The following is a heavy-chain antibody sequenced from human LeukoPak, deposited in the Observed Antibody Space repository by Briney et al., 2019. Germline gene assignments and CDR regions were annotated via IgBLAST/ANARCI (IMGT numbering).Heavy chain of an antibody. CDR3: TKVVRIVATPEYYYDY. V-gene: IGHV3-21*01. CDR1: GFTFSSYS. D-gene: IGHD5-12*01. CDR2: ISSSSSYI. J-gene: IGHJ4*02. Sequence: PGGSLRLSCAASGFTFSSYSMNWVRQAPGKGLEWVSSISSSSSYIYYADSVKGRFTISRDKSKNTLYLQMNSLRADDTAVYYCTKVVRIVATPEYYYDYWGQGTLLTVSS.